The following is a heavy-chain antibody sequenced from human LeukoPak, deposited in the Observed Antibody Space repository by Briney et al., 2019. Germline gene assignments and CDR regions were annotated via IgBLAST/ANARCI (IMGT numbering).Heavy chain of an antibody. J-gene: IGHJ4*02. CDR3: VKGNLRYFDVYSYDSTGYYELDY. Sequence: PSETLSLTCAVSGGSISSNNWWSWVRQAPGKGLEHLSSLTSTGDTTYYADSVKGRFTISRDNSKNTLYLQMSSLRPEDTAVYYCVKGNLRYFDVYSYDSTGYYELDYWGQGTLVTVSS. CDR2: LTSTGDTT. D-gene: IGHD3-22*01. V-gene: IGHV3-64D*06. CDR1: GGSISSNN.